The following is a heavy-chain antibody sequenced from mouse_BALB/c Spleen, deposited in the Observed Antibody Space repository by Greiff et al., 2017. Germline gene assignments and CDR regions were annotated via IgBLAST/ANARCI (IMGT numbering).Heavy chain of an antibody. V-gene: IGHV5-17*02. CDR3: ARSMGNYPFAY. D-gene: IGHD2-1*01. CDR1: GFTFSSFG. CDR2: ISSGSSTI. J-gene: IGHJ3*01. Sequence: EVKLMESGGGLVQPGGSRKLSCAASGFTFSSFGMHWVRQAPEKGLEWVAYISSGSSTIYYADTVKGRFTISRDNPKNTLFLQMTSLRSEDTAMYYCARSMGNYPFAYWGQGTLVTVSA.